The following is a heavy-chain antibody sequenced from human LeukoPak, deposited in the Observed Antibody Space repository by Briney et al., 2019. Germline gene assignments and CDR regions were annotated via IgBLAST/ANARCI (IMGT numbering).Heavy chain of an antibody. D-gene: IGHD6-19*01. J-gene: IGHJ6*03. CDR2: ISGSGGST. Sequence: GGSLRLSCAASGFTFSSYGMTWVRQAPGKGLEWVSAISGSGGSTYYADSVKGRFTIYRDNSKNTLYLQMNSLRAEDTAVYYCARDSDSSGWYTYYYMDVWGKGTTVTISS. CDR1: GFTFSSYG. V-gene: IGHV3-23*01. CDR3: ARDSDSSGWYTYYYMDV.